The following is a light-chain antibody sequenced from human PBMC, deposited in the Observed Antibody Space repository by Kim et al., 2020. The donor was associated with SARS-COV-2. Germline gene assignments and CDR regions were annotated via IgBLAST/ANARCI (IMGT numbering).Light chain of an antibody. CDR1: QSVLYSSNNKNY. J-gene: IGKJ1*01. V-gene: IGKV4-1*01. CDR3: QHYYSTPRT. Sequence: DIVLTQSPDSLAVSLGERATINCKSSQSVLYSSNNKNYLAWYQQKPGQPPKLLIYCASTRESGVPDRFSGSGSGTDFTLTISSLQAEDVAVYYCQHYYSTPRTFGQGTKVDIK. CDR2: CAS.